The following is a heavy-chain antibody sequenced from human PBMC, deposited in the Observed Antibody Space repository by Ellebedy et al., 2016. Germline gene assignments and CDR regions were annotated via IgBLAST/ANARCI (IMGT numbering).Heavy chain of an antibody. CDR1: GFTFGHFF. J-gene: IGHJ4*02. Sequence: GESLKISCVASGFTFGHFFMSWVRQAPGRGLEWISTISGDGDNTFSADSVKGRFTISRDNSRNTLYLQMDSLRAEDTAVYYCRQGHYANYWGQGTLVTVSS. CDR3: RQGHYANY. CDR2: ISGDGDNT. V-gene: IGHV3-23*01. D-gene: IGHD4-17*01.